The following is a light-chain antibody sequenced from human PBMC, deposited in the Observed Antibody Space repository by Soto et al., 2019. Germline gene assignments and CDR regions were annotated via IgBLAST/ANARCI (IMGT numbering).Light chain of an antibody. CDR1: QSVSSN. V-gene: IGKV3D-15*01. Sequence: EIVMTQSPATLSVSPGERATLSCRASQSVSSNLAWYQQKPGQAPRLLIYGASTRTTGIPARFGGSGSGTEFTLTINSLQSEDFAVYYCQQYNNWWTFGQGTKVDIK. CDR2: GAS. CDR3: QQYNNWWT. J-gene: IGKJ1*01.